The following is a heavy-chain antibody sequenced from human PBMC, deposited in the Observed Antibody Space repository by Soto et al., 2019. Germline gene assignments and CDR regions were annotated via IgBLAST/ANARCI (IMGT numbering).Heavy chain of an antibody. J-gene: IGHJ4*02. CDR1: GGSISSGGYY. D-gene: IGHD3-22*01. CDR3: ARAGPGVYDSSGYLDY. Sequence: SETLSLTCTVSGGSISSGGYYWSWIRQHPGKGLEWIGYIYYSGSTYYNPSLKSRVTISVDTSKNQFSLKLSSVTAADTAVYYCARAGPGVYDSSGYLDYWGQETLVTVSS. V-gene: IGHV4-31*03. CDR2: IYYSGST.